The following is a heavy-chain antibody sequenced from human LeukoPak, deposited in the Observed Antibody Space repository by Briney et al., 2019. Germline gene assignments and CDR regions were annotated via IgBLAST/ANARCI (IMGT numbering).Heavy chain of an antibody. CDR1: GYTFTSYG. CDR2: ISAYNGNT. D-gene: IGHD2-15*01. Sequence: ASVKVSCKASGYTFTSYGISWVRQAPGQGLEWMGWISAYNGNTNYAQKLQGRVTMTTDTSTSTAYMELRSLRSDDTAVYYCARGASYCSGGSCYTNWYFDLWGRGTLVTVSS. CDR3: ARGASYCSGGSCYTNWYFDL. V-gene: IGHV1-18*01. J-gene: IGHJ2*01.